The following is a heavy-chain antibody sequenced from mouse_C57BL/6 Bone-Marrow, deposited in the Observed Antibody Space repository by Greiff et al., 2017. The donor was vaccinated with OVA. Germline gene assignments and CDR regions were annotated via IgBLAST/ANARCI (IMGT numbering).Heavy chain of an antibody. D-gene: IGHD1-1*01. CDR3: TAFYYYGPGDY. J-gene: IGHJ4*01. V-gene: IGHV14-1*01. CDR1: GFNIKDYY. CDR2: IDPEDGDT. Sequence: VHGKQSGAELVRPGASVKLSCTASGFNIKDYYMHWVKQRPEQGLEWIGRIDPEDGDTEYAPKFQGKATMTADTSSNTAYLQLSSLTSEDTAVYYCTAFYYYGPGDYWGQGTSVTVSS.